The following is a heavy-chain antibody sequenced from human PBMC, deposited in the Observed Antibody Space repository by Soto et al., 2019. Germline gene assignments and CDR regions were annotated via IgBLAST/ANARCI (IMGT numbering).Heavy chain of an antibody. D-gene: IGHD3-22*01. CDR2: ISGSGGST. CDR3: AKDDYYDSSGYSY. V-gene: IGHV3-23*01. Sequence: PGGSLRLSCAASGFTFSSYAMSWVRQAPGKGLERVSAISGSGGSTYYADSVKGRFTISRDNSKNTLYLQMNSLRAEDTAVYYCAKDDYYDSSGYSYWGQGTLVTVSS. CDR1: GFTFSSYA. J-gene: IGHJ4*02.